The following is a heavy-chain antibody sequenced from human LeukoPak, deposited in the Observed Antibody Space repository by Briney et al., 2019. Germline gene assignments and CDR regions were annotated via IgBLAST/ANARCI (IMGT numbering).Heavy chain of an antibody. CDR2: INPNSGGT. J-gene: IGHJ4*02. CDR1: GYTFTGYY. Sequence: ASVKVSCKASGYTFTGYYMHWVRQAPGQGLEWMGWINPNSGGTNYAQKFQGRVPMTRDTSISTAYMELSRLRSDDTAVYYCASSNSGYDPFDYWGQGTLVTVSS. CDR3: ASSNSGYDPFDY. D-gene: IGHD5-12*01. V-gene: IGHV1-2*02.